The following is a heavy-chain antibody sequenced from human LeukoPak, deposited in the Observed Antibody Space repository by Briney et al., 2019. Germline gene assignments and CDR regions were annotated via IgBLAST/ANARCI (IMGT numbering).Heavy chain of an antibody. D-gene: IGHD5-12*01. Sequence: SETLSLTCTVSGGSISSYYWSWIRQPPGKGLEWIGYIYYSGSTNYNPSLKSRVTISVDTSKNQFSLKLSSATAADTAVYYCARHLGGYAPYYFDYWGQGTLVTVSS. CDR1: GGSISSYY. CDR2: IYYSGST. CDR3: ARHLGGYAPYYFDY. V-gene: IGHV4-59*08. J-gene: IGHJ4*02.